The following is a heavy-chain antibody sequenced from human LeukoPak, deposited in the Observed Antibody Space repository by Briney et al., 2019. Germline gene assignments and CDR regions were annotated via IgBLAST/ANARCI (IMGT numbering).Heavy chain of an antibody. CDR1: GITFNNYA. V-gene: IGHV3-23*01. Sequence: HPGGSLRLSCVASGITFNNYAMSWVRQGPGMGLEWVSSISGAGGSTYYADSVKGRFTISRDNAKNSLYLQMNSLRAEDTAVYYCARGGNAHWGQGTLVTVSS. J-gene: IGHJ4*02. CDR2: ISGAGGST. CDR3: ARGGNAH.